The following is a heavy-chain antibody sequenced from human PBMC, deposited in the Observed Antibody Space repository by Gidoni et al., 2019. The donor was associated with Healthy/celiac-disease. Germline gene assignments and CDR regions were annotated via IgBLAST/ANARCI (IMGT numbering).Heavy chain of an antibody. CDR3: TTDPEYSYEMDVGY. Sequence: EVQLVESGGGLVKPGGSLRLSCAASGFTFSNAWMSWVRQAPGKGLEWVGRMKSKTDGGTTDYAAPVKGRFTISRDDSKNTLYLQMNSLKTEDTAVYYCTTDPEYSYEMDVGYWGQGTLVTVSS. D-gene: IGHD5-18*01. CDR2: MKSKTDGGTT. J-gene: IGHJ4*02. CDR1: GFTFSNAW. V-gene: IGHV3-15*01.